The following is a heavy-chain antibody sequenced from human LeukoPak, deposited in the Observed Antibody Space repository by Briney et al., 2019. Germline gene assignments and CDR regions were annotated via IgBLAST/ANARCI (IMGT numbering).Heavy chain of an antibody. J-gene: IGHJ4*02. CDR2: INPSGGST. CDR1: GYTFTSYG. CDR3: ATGTFGVVIRDY. D-gene: IGHD3-3*01. V-gene: IGHV1-46*01. Sequence: GASVKVSCKASGYTFTSYGISWVRQAPGQGLEWMGIINPSGGSTSYAQKFQGRVTMTEDTSTDTAYMELSSLRSEDTAVYYCATGTFGVVIRDYWGQGTLVTVSS.